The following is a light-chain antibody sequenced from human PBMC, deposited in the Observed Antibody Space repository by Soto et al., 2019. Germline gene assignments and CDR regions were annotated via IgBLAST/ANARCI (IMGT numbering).Light chain of an antibody. CDR2: AVS. Sequence: QSVLTQPASVSRSPGQSITISCTGAISDVGIYNYVSWYQQHPGKAPKLIIYAVSNRPSGVSNRFSGSKSGNTASLTISGLQAEDEADYYCSSYTSSRTLYVFGTGTKVTVL. J-gene: IGLJ1*01. V-gene: IGLV2-14*01. CDR1: ISDVGIYNY. CDR3: SSYTSSRTLYV.